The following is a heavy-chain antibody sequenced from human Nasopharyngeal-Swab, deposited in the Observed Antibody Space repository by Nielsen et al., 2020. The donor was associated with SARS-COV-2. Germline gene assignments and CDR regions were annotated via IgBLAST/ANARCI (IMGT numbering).Heavy chain of an antibody. Sequence: VRQAPGKGLEWVAAISYDGSNKYYADSVKGRFTISRDNSKNTLYLQMNSLGAEDTAVYYCAKDPRPTYDSSGYGLDYWGQGTLVTVSS. CDR2: ISYDGSNK. D-gene: IGHD3-22*01. J-gene: IGHJ4*02. CDR3: AKDPRPTYDSSGYGLDY. V-gene: IGHV3-30*18.